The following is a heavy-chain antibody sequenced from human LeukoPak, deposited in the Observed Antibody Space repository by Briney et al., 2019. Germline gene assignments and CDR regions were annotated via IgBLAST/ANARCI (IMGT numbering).Heavy chain of an antibody. D-gene: IGHD3-22*01. V-gene: IGHV4-34*01. CDR3: ARGQSPYYDSSGYYPRFDP. J-gene: IGHJ5*02. CDR2: INHSGST. CDR1: GGSFNGYY. Sequence: PSETLSLTCAVYGGSFNGYYWSWIRQPPGKGLEWIGEINHSGSTNYNPSLKSRVTISVDTSKNQFSLKLSSVTAADTAVYYCARGQSPYYDSSGYYPRFDPWGQGTLVTVSS.